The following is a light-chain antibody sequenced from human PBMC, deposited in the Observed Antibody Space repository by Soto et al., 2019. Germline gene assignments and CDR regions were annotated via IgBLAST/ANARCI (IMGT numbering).Light chain of an antibody. CDR2: DAS. J-gene: IGKJ2*01. CDR3: QQHSNCPPT. V-gene: IGKV3-11*01. CDR1: QSVSSY. Sequence: EIVLTQSPATLSLSPGERATLSCRASQSVSSYLAWYQQKPGQAPRLLIYDASNRATGIPARFSGSGSGTDFTLTISSLEPEDSAVYYCQQHSNCPPTFGQGTKLEIK.